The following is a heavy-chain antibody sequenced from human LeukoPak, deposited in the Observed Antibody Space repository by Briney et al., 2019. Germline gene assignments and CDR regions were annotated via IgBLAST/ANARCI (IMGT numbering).Heavy chain of an antibody. CDR1: GFTFTSSA. J-gene: IGHJ4*02. CDR2: IVVGSGNT. V-gene: IGHV1-58*01. D-gene: IGHD3-10*01. Sequence: SVKVSCKASGFTFTSSAVQWVRQARGQRLEWIGWIVVGSGNTNYAQKFQERVTITRDMSTSTAYMELSSLRSEDTAVYYCAATPFTTVRGVIGDYWGQGTLVTVSS. CDR3: AATPFTTVRGVIGDY.